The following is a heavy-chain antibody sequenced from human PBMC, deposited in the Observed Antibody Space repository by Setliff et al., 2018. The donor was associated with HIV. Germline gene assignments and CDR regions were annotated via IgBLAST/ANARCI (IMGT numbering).Heavy chain of an antibody. CDR1: GFTFNNYA. J-gene: IGHJ4*02. V-gene: IGHV3-23*03. Sequence: GGSLRLSCAASGFTFNNYALSWVRQAPGKGLEWVSFIYSGGSTTYYADSVKGRFTISRDNSKNTLYLQMNSLRAEDTAVYYCGKVKISAAGSLDHWGQGALVTVSS. CDR2: IYSGGSTT. CDR3: GKVKISAAGSLDH. D-gene: IGHD6-13*01.